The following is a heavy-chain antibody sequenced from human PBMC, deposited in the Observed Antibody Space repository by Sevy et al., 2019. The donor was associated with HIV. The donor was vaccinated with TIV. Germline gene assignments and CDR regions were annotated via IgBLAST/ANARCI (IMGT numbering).Heavy chain of an antibody. D-gene: IGHD3-3*01. CDR1: GFTFSSYA. CDR2: TNGRGSST. CDR3: VKGDYDFWALERNSYLGLHV. J-gene: IGHJ6*02. V-gene: IGHV3-23*01. Sequence: GGSLRLSCTASGFTFSSYAMTWVRQAPGKGLEWVSVTNGRGSSTYYADSVKGRFTISRDNSKNTLYLKMDSLRGEDTAVYYCVKGDYDFWALERNSYLGLHVWGQGTTVTVSS.